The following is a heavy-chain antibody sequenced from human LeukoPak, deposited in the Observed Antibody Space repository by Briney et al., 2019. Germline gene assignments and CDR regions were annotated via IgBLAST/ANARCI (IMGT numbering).Heavy chain of an antibody. J-gene: IGHJ4*02. CDR2: ITGSGAGT. CDR1: GFTFSSYA. D-gene: IGHD5-18*01. CDR3: AKRDPAGLYYFDY. V-gene: IGHV3-23*01. Sequence: PGGSLRLSCAASGFTFSSYAMTWVRQAPGKGLEWVSAITGSGAGTYYADSAKGRFTISRDKSKNTLYLQMNNPRAEDTALYFCAKRDPAGLYYFDYWGQGTLVTVSS.